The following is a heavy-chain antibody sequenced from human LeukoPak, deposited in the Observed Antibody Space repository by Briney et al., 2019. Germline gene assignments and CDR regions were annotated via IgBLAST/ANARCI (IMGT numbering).Heavy chain of an antibody. D-gene: IGHD3-10*01. Sequence: PGGSLRLSCAASGFTFSSYAMSWVRQAPGKGLEWVSSINSDGSTTTYADSVKGRFTISRDNAKNMVYLQMNSLRAEDTAVYYCARAFGSGSQVINYFDFWGQGTLVTVSS. CDR3: ARAFGSGSQVINYFDF. CDR2: INSDGSTT. J-gene: IGHJ4*02. V-gene: IGHV3-74*01. CDR1: GFTFSSYA.